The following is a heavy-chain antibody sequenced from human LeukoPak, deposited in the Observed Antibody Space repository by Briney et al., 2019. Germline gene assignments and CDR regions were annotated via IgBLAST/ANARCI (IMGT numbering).Heavy chain of an antibody. CDR1: GGSITGCY. CDR2: VYSSGVG. J-gene: IGHJ4*02. CDR3: AREEFLHEIDSSGYFVY. Sequence: SETLSLTCTVSGGSITGCYWNWIRQPAGQGLEWLGRVYSSGVGNYNPSLTSRVTMSVDTSKNQFSLKLTSLTAADTAVYYCAREEFLHEIDSSGYFVYWGQGTLVTVSS. V-gene: IGHV4-4*07. D-gene: IGHD3-22*01.